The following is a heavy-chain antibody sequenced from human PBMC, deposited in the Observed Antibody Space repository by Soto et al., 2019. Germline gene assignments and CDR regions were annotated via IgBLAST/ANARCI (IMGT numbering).Heavy chain of an antibody. CDR1: GYTFSSYA. CDR3: VRRHVSATGIDWFDP. CDR2: INAGYGNT. V-gene: IGHV1-3*01. J-gene: IGHJ5*02. D-gene: IGHD6-13*01. Sequence: ASVKVSCKASGYTFSSYAMHWVRQAPGQRLEWMGWINAGYGNTKSSQKFQDRVTFSRDTSASTAYMELTSLRSEDTAVYYCVRRHVSATGIDWFDPWGQGTLVTVSS.